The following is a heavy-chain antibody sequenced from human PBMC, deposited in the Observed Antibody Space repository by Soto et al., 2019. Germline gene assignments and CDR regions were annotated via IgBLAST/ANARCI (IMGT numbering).Heavy chain of an antibody. Sequence: QVQLQQWGAGLLKPSETLSLTSAVYCGSFSGYYWSWIRQPPGKGLEWIGEINHSGSTNYNPSLTSRDTISVDTSKNPFYLTRSSVTAAYTAVYYSASGLNRASKDVWGQGTTVTVSS. CDR2: INHSGST. CDR3: ASGLNRASKDV. CDR1: CGSFSGYY. V-gene: IGHV4-34*01. J-gene: IGHJ6*02.